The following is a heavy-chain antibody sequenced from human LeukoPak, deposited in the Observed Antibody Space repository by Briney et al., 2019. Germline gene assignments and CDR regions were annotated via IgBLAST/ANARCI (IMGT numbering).Heavy chain of an antibody. CDR1: GFTFSDYY. Sequence: PGGSLRLSCAASGFTFSDYYMSWIRQAPGKGLEWVSYISSSGSHIHYADSVKGRFTISRDNAENSLYLQMSSLRAEDTAVYYCARRPYSNSWHYFDYWGQGTLVTVSS. CDR2: ISSSGSHI. CDR3: ARRPYSNSWHYFDY. V-gene: IGHV3-11*04. D-gene: IGHD6-13*01. J-gene: IGHJ4*02.